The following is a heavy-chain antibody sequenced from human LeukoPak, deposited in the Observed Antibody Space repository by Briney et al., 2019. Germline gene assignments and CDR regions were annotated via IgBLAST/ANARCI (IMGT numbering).Heavy chain of an antibody. J-gene: IGHJ4*02. Sequence: ASVKVSCTASGYTFTNHYMHWVRQAPGEGLEWMGTINPSGGTTTYAQKFQGRVTVTRETSTSTVYMDLSSLRSEDTAVYYCARDMGSGWYYFDYWGQGTLVTVSS. CDR3: ARDMGSGWYYFDY. V-gene: IGHV1-46*01. CDR1: GYTFTNHY. D-gene: IGHD6-19*01. CDR2: INPSGGTT.